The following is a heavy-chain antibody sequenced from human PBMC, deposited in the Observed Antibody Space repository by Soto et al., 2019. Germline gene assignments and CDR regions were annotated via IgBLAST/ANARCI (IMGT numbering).Heavy chain of an antibody. D-gene: IGHD6-13*01. CDR3: ATGGRQQLVPYYYYYGMDV. V-gene: IGHV1-24*01. CDR2: FDPEDGET. CDR1: GYTLTELA. J-gene: IGHJ6*02. Sequence: ASVKVSCKVSGYTLTELAMHWVRQAPGKGLEWMGGFDPEDGETIYAQKFQGRVTMTEDTSTDTAYMELSSLRSEDTAVYYCATGGRQQLVPYYYYYGMDVWGQGTTVTVSS.